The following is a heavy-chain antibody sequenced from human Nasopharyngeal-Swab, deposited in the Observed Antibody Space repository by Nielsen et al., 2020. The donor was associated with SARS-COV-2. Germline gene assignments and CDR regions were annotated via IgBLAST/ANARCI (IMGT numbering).Heavy chain of an antibody. CDR2: VTGSSYGT. Sequence: GESLKISCAASGFTFSSYAMTWVRQAPGKGLEWVSVVTGSSYGTDYADSVKGRFTISRDNAKNTLYLQMNSLRAEDTAVYYCARKDVFAYGVDAFDIWGQGTMVTVSS. V-gene: IGHV3-23*01. D-gene: IGHD3-10*01. J-gene: IGHJ3*02. CDR3: ARKDVFAYGVDAFDI. CDR1: GFTFSSYA.